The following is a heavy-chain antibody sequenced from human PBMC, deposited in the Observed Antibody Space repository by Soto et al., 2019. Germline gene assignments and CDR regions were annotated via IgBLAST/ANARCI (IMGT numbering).Heavy chain of an antibody. Sequence: EVQLVESGGGLVQPGESLRLSCAASGFTFSSYSMNWVRQAPGQGLEWVSYISSSSSTIYYADSVKGRFTISRDNAKNSLYLQMNSLRDEDTAVYYCARSSRIQLWGCWYYWGQGTLVTVSS. CDR2: ISSSSSTI. CDR1: GFTFSSYS. V-gene: IGHV3-48*02. J-gene: IGHJ4*02. CDR3: ARSSRIQLWGCWYY. D-gene: IGHD5-18*01.